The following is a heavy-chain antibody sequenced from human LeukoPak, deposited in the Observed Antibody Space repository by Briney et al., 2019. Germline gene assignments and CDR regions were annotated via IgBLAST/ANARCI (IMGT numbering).Heavy chain of an antibody. D-gene: IGHD2/OR15-2a*01. Sequence: SQTLSLTCTVSGGSISSGSYYWSWIRPPARKGLEWIGRIYTSGSTNYNPSLKSRVTISVDTSKNQFSLKLSSVPAADTAVYYCARDRFTLLPHVAFDIWGQGTMVTVSS. CDR3: ARDRFTLLPHVAFDI. J-gene: IGHJ3*02. V-gene: IGHV4-61*02. CDR1: GGSISSGSYY. CDR2: IYTSGST.